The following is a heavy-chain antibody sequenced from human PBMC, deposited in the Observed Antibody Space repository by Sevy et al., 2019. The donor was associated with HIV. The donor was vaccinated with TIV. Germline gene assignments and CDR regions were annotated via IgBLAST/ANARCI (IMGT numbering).Heavy chain of an antibody. CDR3: ARESKGAVGDFDY. V-gene: IGHV4-59*01. Sequence: SETLSLTCTVSGGSIRNYFWSWIRQPPGKGLEWIGYIYYSGSTNYNPSLKTRLTISLDTSKNQFSLNLSSVTAADTAVYYCARESKGAVGDFDYWGQGTLVTVSS. D-gene: IGHD6-13*01. J-gene: IGHJ4*02. CDR2: IYYSGST. CDR1: GGSIRNYF.